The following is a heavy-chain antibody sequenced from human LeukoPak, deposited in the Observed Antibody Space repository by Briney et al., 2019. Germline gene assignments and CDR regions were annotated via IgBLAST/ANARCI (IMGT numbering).Heavy chain of an antibody. CDR3: AKTSSGYYSD. J-gene: IGHJ4*02. V-gene: IGHV3-23*01. CDR1: GFTFSSYA. D-gene: IGHD3-22*01. CDR2: ISASGGST. Sequence: PGGSLRLSCAASGFTFSSYAMSWVRQAPGKGLEWVSSISASGGSTYYADSVKGRFTISRDNSKNAVYLQMNSLRAEDTAVYYCAKTSSGYYSDWGQGTLVTVSS.